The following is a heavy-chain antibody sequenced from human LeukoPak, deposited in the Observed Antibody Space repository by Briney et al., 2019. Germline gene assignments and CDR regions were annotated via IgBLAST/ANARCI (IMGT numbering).Heavy chain of an antibody. CDR2: ISSSGSTI. CDR1: GFTFSSYE. V-gene: IGHV3-48*03. CDR3: AREIVVPAAGHWFDP. D-gene: IGHD2-2*01. Sequence: PGASLRLSCAASGFTFSSYEMNWVRQATGKGLEWVSYISSSGSTIYYADSVKGRFTISRDNAKSSLYLQMNSLRAEDTAVYYCAREIVVPAAGHWFDPWGQGTLVTVSS. J-gene: IGHJ5*02.